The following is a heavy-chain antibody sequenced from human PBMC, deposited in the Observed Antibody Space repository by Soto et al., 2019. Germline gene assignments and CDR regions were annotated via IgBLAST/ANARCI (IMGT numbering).Heavy chain of an antibody. CDR2: IVPILDTA. Sequence: QVQLVQSGAEVKKPGSSVTISCKASGGTFNSYTVNWVRQAPGQGLELMGRIVPILDTANYAQKFQGRVTITADRSTSTAYIDLTSLTSEDTAVNFWLGGDYISAPDFWGQGTLVTVSS. V-gene: IGHV1-69*08. D-gene: IGHD3-16*01. CDR3: LGGDYISAPDF. J-gene: IGHJ4*02. CDR1: GGTFNSYT.